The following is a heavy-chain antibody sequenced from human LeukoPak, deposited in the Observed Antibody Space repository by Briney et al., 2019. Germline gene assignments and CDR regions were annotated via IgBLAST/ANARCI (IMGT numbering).Heavy chain of an antibody. J-gene: IGHJ4*02. CDR3: AKDLPGFFDY. Sequence: GGSLRLSCAASGFTFSRYSVNWVRQAPGKGLEWVSCITGGSDYIFYADSVRGRFTISRDNSRNTLYLQMNSLRAEDTAVYSCAKDLPGFFDYWGQGTLVTVFS. V-gene: IGHV3-21*04. CDR2: ITGGSDYI. CDR1: GFTFSRYS.